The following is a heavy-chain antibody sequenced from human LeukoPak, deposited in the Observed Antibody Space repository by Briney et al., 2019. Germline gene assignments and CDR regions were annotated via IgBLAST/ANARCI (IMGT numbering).Heavy chain of an antibody. Sequence: PGGSLRLSCAASGFTFSTYAMSWVRQAPGRGLQWVSAISGSGGGTYSADSVKGRFTISRDNSKNTLFLQMNSLRADDTAVYFCARGGTSTRYYYYYMDVWGKGTTVTVSS. CDR1: GFTFSTYA. CDR2: ISGSGGGT. J-gene: IGHJ6*03. V-gene: IGHV3-23*01. CDR3: ARGGTSTRYYYYYMDV. D-gene: IGHD2-2*01.